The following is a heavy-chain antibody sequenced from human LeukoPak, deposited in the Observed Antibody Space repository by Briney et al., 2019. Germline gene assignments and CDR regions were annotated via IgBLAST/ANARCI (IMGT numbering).Heavy chain of an antibody. J-gene: IGHJ4*02. D-gene: IGHD1-26*01. Sequence: ASVKVSCKASGYTFTNYYIHWVRQAPGQGLEWMGRIDPNTGGAKSAKNFQGRVTMTRDTSISTAYMALSGLRSDDTAVYYCASLYDIVGTTVDYWGQGTLVTVSS. CDR1: GYTFTNYY. CDR3: ASLYDIVGTTVDY. V-gene: IGHV1-2*06. CDR2: IDPNTGGA.